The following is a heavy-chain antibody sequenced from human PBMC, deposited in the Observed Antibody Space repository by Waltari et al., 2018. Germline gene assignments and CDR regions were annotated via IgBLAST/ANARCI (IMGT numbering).Heavy chain of an antibody. CDR2: VDPEDGET. Sequence: EVQLVQSGAEVKKPGATVKISCKASGYTFTDYYMHWVQQAPGKGLEWMGRVDPEDGETINAKKCQGRVTITADTSTDTAYMELSSLRSEDTAVYYCATVDTAMAAPYWYFDLWGRGTLVTVSS. V-gene: IGHV1-69-2*01. D-gene: IGHD5-18*01. CDR3: ATVDTAMAAPYWYFDL. CDR1: GYTFTDYY. J-gene: IGHJ2*01.